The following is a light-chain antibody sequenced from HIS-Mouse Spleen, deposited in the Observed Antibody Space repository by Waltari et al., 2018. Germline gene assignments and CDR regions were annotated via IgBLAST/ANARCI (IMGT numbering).Light chain of an antibody. CDR1: QSVSSN. CDR2: GAS. Sequence: EIVMTQSPATLSVSPGERATLSCGASQSVSSNLAWYQQKPGQALRLLIYGASTRATGIPARFSGSGSGTEFTLTISSLQSEDFAVYYCQQYNNWWTFGQGTKVEIK. V-gene: IGKV3-15*01. J-gene: IGKJ1*01. CDR3: QQYNNWWT.